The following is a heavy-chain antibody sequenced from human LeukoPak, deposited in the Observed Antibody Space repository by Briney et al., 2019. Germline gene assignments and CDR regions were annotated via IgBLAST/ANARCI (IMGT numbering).Heavy chain of an antibody. CDR3: ARVSTVVTPFAQRGNAFDI. J-gene: IGHJ3*02. D-gene: IGHD4-23*01. CDR1: GGSFSGYY. V-gene: IGHV4-34*01. CDR2: INHSGST. Sequence: SETLSLTCAVYGGSFSGYYWSWIRQPPGKGLEWIGEINHSGSTNYNPSLNSRITISVDTSKSQFSLKLSSVTAADPAVYYGARVSTVVTPFAQRGNAFDIWGQGTMVSVPS.